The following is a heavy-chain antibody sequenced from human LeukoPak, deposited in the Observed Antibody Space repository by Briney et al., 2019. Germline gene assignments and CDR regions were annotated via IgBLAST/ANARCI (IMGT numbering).Heavy chain of an antibody. J-gene: IGHJ1*01. Sequence: GASVKVSYKASGYTFTGYYMHWVRQAPGQGLEWMGWINPNSGGTNYAQKFQGWVTMTRDTSISTAYMELSRLRSDDSAVYYCARGSRIAAAGTRNEYLQHWGQGTLVTVSS. CDR3: ARGSRIAAAGTRNEYLQH. V-gene: IGHV1-2*04. CDR1: GYTFTGYY. CDR2: INPNSGGT. D-gene: IGHD6-13*01.